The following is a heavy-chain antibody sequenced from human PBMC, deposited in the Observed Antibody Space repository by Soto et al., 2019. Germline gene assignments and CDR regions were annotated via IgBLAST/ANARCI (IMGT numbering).Heavy chain of an antibody. Sequence: SATLSLTCAVYGVSFIGYYWSWIRQPPGKGLEWIGEINHSGSTNYNPSLKSRVTISVDTSKNQFSLKLSSVTAADTAVYYFASARSIVGATFSYCGQGTLVTVSS. J-gene: IGHJ4*02. CDR1: GVSFIGYY. V-gene: IGHV4-34*01. D-gene: IGHD1-26*01. CDR2: INHSGST. CDR3: ASARSIVGATFSY.